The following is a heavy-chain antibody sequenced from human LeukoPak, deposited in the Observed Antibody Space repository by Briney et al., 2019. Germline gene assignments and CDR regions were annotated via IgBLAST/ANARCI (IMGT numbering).Heavy chain of an antibody. CDR2: INPNSGGT. Sequence: GASVKVSCKASGYTFTGYYMHWVRQAPGQGLEWMGWINPNSGGTNYAQKFQGRVTMTRDTSISTAYMELSRLRSDDTAVYYCARDRGYCSSTSCPYYFDYWGQGTLATVSS. CDR1: GYTFTGYY. CDR3: ARDRGYCSSTSCPYYFDY. V-gene: IGHV1-2*02. D-gene: IGHD2-2*01. J-gene: IGHJ4*02.